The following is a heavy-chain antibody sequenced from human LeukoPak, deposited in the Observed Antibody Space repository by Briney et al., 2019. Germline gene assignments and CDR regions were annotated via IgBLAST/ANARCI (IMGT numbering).Heavy chain of an antibody. Sequence: PSQTLSLTCTVSGGSISSGDYYWSWIRQPPGKGLEWIGYIYYSGSTYYNPSLKSRVTISVDRSKNQFSLKLSSVTAADTAVYYCARAGITPLAGVYWGQGTLVTVSS. V-gene: IGHV4-30-4*01. CDR3: ARAGITPLAGVY. J-gene: IGHJ4*02. D-gene: IGHD1-14*01. CDR2: IYYSGST. CDR1: GGSISSGDYY.